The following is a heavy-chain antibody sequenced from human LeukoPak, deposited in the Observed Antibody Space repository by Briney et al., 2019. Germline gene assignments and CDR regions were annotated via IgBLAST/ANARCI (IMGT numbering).Heavy chain of an antibody. Sequence: TFSSYAMSWVRQPPGKGLEWIGSIYYSGSTYYNPPLKSRVTISVDTSKNQFSLKLSSVTAADTAVYYCARDITGSFDYWGQGNLVTVSS. CDR2: IYYSGST. D-gene: IGHD1-14*01. J-gene: IGHJ4*02. V-gene: IGHV4-39*07. CDR1: TFSSYA. CDR3: ARDITGSFDY.